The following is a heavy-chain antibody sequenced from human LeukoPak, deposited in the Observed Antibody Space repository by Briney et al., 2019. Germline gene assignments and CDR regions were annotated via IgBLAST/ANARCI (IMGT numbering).Heavy chain of an antibody. CDR3: ARKNGLDY. Sequence: GGSLRLSCAASGFTFSSYGMHWVRQAPGKGLEWVAVISYDGSNKYYADSVKGRFTISRDNAKNSLYLQMNSLRAEDTAVYYCARKNGLDYWGQGTLVTVSS. CDR2: ISYDGSNK. V-gene: IGHV3-30*03. J-gene: IGHJ4*02. CDR1: GFTFSSYG.